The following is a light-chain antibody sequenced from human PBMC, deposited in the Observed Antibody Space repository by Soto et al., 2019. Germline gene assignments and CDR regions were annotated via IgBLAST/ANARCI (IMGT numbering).Light chain of an antibody. J-gene: IGLJ2*01. CDR2: DVN. V-gene: IGLV2-14*03. CDR1: SSDVGAYDS. Sequence: QSALTQPASVSGSPGQSITISCTGTSSDVGAYDSVSWYQQHPGKAPKLILYDVNTRPSRISDRFSGSKSGNTISLTISGLQAEDEADYYCSAFTTSSHVLFGGGTKLTV. CDR3: SAFTTSSHVL.